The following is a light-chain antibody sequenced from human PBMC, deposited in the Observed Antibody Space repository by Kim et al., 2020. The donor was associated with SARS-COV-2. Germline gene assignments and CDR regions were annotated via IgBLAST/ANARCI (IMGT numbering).Light chain of an antibody. V-gene: IGLV3-1*01. CDR3: QAWDSSTAGV. CDR2: QDS. CDR1: NLGDKY. Sequence: SYELTQPPSVSVSPGQTASITCSGNNLGDKYACWYQQKPGQSPVLVIYQDSKRPSGIPERFSGSNSGNTATLTISGTQAKDEADYYCQAWDSSTAGVFGGGTQLTVL. J-gene: IGLJ3*02.